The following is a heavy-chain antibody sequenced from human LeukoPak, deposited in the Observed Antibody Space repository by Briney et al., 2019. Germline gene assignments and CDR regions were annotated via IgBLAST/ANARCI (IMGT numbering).Heavy chain of an antibody. CDR3: ARGFYSPHH. Sequence: SETLSLTCAVYDGSFSGYYWSWIRQPPGKGLEWIGEINHSGSTSGSTNYNPSLKSRVTISVDTSKNQFSLKLTSVTAADTAVYYCARGFYSPHHWGQGTLVTVSS. J-gene: IGHJ5*02. V-gene: IGHV4-34*01. CDR2: INHSGSTSGST. CDR1: DGSFSGYY. D-gene: IGHD4-11*01.